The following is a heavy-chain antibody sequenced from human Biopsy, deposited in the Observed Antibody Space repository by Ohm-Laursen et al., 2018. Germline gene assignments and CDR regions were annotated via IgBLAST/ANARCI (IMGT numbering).Heavy chain of an antibody. CDR3: VTDRLDDITMVRGIMTD. CDR2: TWDDGSHQ. D-gene: IGHD3-10*01. Sequence: SLRLSCAASGFNFSAYGMHWVRQAPDKGLEWVALTWDDGSHQYYADSVKGRFTISRDNSKNSLYLHINTLRVEDTAVYYCVTDRLDDITMVRGIMTDWGQGTLVIVSS. V-gene: IGHV3-33*01. J-gene: IGHJ4*02. CDR1: GFNFSAYG.